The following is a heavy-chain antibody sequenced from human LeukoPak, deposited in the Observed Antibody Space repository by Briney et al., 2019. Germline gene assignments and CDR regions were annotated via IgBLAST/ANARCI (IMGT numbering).Heavy chain of an antibody. D-gene: IGHD3-10*01. J-gene: IGHJ4*02. Sequence: PGESLKISCKAFGYIFTTYWIGWVRQTPGKGPEWMASIYPGDSQIRYNPSFQGHVTFSVDKSINTAYLHFNTMESADTALYYCARPGRDYYGSGTYSDYWGQGTLVTVSS. V-gene: IGHV5-51*01. CDR1: GYIFTTYW. CDR2: IYPGDSQI. CDR3: ARPGRDYYGSGTYSDY.